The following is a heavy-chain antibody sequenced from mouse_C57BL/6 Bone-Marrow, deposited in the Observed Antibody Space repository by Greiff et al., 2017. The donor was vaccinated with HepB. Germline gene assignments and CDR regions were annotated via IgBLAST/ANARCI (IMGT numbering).Heavy chain of an antibody. D-gene: IGHD1-1*01. CDR2: ILPSIGRT. CDR1: DSEVFPIAY. J-gene: IGHJ4*01. V-gene: IGHV15-2*01. Sequence: QVQLQQSGSELRSPGSSVKLSCKDFDSEVFPIAYMSWVRQKPGHGFEWIGGILPSIGRTIYGEKFEDKATLDADTLSNTAYLELNSLTSEDSAIYYCARNYYGSSTGYYAMDYWGQGTSVTVSS. CDR3: ARNYYGSSTGYYAMDY.